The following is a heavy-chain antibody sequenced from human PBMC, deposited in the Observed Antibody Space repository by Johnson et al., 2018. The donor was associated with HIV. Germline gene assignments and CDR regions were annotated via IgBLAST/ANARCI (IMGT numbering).Heavy chain of an antibody. Sequence: QVQLVESGGGLVKPGGSLRLSCAASGFTFSDYYMSWIRQAPGKGLEWVSYISGSGSTIYYADSVKGRFTISRDNAKNSRFLQMNSLRAEDQAVDYCAKARRNYDTLGVFDIWGPGTMVTVSS. CDR2: ISGSGSTI. V-gene: IGHV3-11*04. D-gene: IGHD3-9*01. CDR1: GFTFSDYY. J-gene: IGHJ3*02. CDR3: AKARRNYDTLGVFDI.